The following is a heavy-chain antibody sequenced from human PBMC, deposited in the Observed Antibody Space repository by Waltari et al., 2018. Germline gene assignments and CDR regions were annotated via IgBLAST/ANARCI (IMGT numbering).Heavy chain of an antibody. J-gene: IGHJ4*02. CDR1: GFTFSSYA. D-gene: IGHD2-2*01. V-gene: IGHV3-30-3*01. CDR3: ARDRGIVVVPAALDY. CDR2: ISYDGSNK. Sequence: QVQLVESGGGVVQPGRSLRLSCAASGFTFSSYAMHWVRQAPGKGLEWVAVISYDGSNKYYADSVKGRFIISRDNSKNTLYLQMNSLRAEDTAVYYCARDRGIVVVPAALDYWGQGTLVTVSS.